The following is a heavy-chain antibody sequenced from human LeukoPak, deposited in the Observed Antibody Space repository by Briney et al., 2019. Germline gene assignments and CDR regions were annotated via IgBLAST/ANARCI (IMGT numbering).Heavy chain of an antibody. D-gene: IGHD3-3*01. CDR1: GFTFSSYA. J-gene: IGHJ6*03. CDR2: ISYDGNNK. CDR3: ARDRRTIFGVVMYYYYMDV. Sequence: QPGRSLRLSCAASGFTFSSYAMHWVRQAPGKGLEWVAVISYDGNNKYYADSVKGRFTISRDNSKNTLYLQMNSLRAEDTAVYYCARDRRTIFGVVMYYYYMDVWGKGTTVTVSS. V-gene: IGHV3-30-3*01.